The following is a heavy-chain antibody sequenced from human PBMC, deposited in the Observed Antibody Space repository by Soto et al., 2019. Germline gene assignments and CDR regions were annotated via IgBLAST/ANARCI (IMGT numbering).Heavy chain of an antibody. J-gene: IGHJ4*02. CDR2: ISYDGSNK. CDR1: GFTFSSYA. Sequence: PGGSLRLSCAASGFTFSSYAMHWVRQAPGKGLEWVAVISYDGSNKYYADSVKGRFTISRDNSKNTLYLQMNSLRAEDTAVYYCAREESSSSDFDYWGEGTLVTVSS. D-gene: IGHD6-6*01. V-gene: IGHV3-30-3*01. CDR3: AREESSSSDFDY.